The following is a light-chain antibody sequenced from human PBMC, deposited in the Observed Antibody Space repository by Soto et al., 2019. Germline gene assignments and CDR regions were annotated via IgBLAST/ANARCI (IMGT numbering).Light chain of an antibody. CDR3: QTWGTGIQV. CDR1: SGHSSYA. J-gene: IGLJ3*02. CDR2: LNSDGSH. Sequence: QSVLTQSPSASASLGASVTLTCTLTSGHSSYAIAWHQQQPEKGPRYLMKLNSDGSHTKGDVIPDRFSGSSSGAERYLTISSLQSEDEADYYCQTWGTGIQVFGGGTKLTVL. V-gene: IGLV4-69*01.